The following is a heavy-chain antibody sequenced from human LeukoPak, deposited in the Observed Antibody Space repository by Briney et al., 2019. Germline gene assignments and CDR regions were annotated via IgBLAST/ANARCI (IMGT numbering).Heavy chain of an antibody. V-gene: IGHV3-23*01. CDR1: GFTFSSYA. CDR2: ISGSGGST. Sequence: GGSLRLSCAASGFTFSSYAMSWVRQAPGKGLEWVSAISGSGGSTYYADSVKGRFTISRDNPKNTLYLQMNSLRAEDTAVYYCAKVYSNIQYYYDYYMDVWGKGTTVTVSS. D-gene: IGHD4-11*01. CDR3: AKVYSNIQYYYDYYMDV. J-gene: IGHJ6*03.